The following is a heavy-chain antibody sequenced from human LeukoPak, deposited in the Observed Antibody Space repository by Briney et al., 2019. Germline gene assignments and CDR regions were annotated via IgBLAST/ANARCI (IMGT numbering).Heavy chain of an antibody. D-gene: IGHD6-19*01. CDR1: VFTFSSFS. V-gene: IGHV3-21*01. CDR3: ARALAGTIPFLGY. CDR2: ISTSSTYI. J-gene: IGHJ4*02. Sequence: GGSLRLSSAASVFTFSSFSMNWVRQAPGKGLEWVSSISTSSTYIYYADSMKGRFTISRDNAKNSLYLQMNSLGAEDTAMYYCARALAGTIPFLGYWGQGTLVTVSS.